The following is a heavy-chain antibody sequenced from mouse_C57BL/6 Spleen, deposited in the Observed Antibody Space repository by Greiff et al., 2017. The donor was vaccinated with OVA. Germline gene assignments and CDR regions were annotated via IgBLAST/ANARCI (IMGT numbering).Heavy chain of an antibody. CDR3: TRDRVTTVVGYWYFDV. V-gene: IGHV5-9-1*02. CDR1: GITFSSYA. D-gene: IGHD1-1*01. CDR2: ISSGGDYI. Sequence: EVMLVESGEGLVKPGGSLKLSCAASGITFSSYAMSWVRQTPEKRLEWVAYISSGGDYIYYADTVKGRFTISRDNARNTLYLQMSSLKPEDTAMYYGTRDRVTTVVGYWYFDVWGTGTTVTVSA. J-gene: IGHJ1*03.